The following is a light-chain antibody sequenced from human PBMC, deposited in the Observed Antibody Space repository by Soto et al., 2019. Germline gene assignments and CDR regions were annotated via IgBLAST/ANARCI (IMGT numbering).Light chain of an antibody. CDR3: QQYNSYSWT. CDR2: DAS. V-gene: IGKV1-5*01. J-gene: IGKJ1*01. CDR1: QSISTW. Sequence: DIQMTQSPSTLSASVGDRVTITCRASQSISTWLAWYQQKPGKAPKLLIYDASNLQSGVPSRFSSSGSGTEFTLTISSLQPEDFATYYCQQYNSYSWTFGQGTKVDIK.